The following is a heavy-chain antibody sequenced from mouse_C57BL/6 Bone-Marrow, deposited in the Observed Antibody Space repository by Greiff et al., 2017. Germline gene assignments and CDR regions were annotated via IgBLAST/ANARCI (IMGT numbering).Heavy chain of an antibody. J-gene: IGHJ4*01. CDR3: AIHYYYGSSLYYAMDY. V-gene: IGHV5-6*01. Sequence: EVQVVESGGDLVKPGGSLKLSCAASGFTFSSYGMSWVRQTPDKRLEWVATISSGGSYTYYPDSVKGRFTISRDNAKNTLYLQMSSLKSEDTAMYYCAIHYYYGSSLYYAMDYWGQGTSVTVSS. CDR1: GFTFSSYG. CDR2: ISSGGSYT. D-gene: IGHD1-1*01.